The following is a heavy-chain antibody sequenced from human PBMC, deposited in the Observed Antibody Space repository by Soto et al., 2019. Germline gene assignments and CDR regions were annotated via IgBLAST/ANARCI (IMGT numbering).Heavy chain of an antibody. V-gene: IGHV3-23*01. CDR1: GFSFSNYG. CDR3: TKDAEAYDFAFDK. Sequence: PGGSLRLSCATSGFSFSNYGMNWVRQAPGKGLEWVSGITKTGRSTFIADSVRCRFTISRYNLKNIMYLQMNSLRVDDTALYYCTKDAEAYDFAFDKWGQGTMVTVSS. D-gene: IGHD3-3*01. CDR2: ITKTGRST. J-gene: IGHJ3*02.